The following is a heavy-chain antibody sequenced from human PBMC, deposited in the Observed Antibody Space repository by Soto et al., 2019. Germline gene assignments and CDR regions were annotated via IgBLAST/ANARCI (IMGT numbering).Heavy chain of an antibody. CDR3: AREDGSYRGYFQH. D-gene: IGHD1-26*01. V-gene: IGHV1-69*13. Sequence: ASVKVSCKASGGTFSSYAISWVRQAPGQGLEWMGGIIPIFGTGHYAQKFQGRVTITADESTSTAYMELSSLRSEDTAVYYCAREDGSYRGYFQHWGQGTLVTVSS. CDR1: GGTFSSYA. J-gene: IGHJ1*01. CDR2: IIPIFGTG.